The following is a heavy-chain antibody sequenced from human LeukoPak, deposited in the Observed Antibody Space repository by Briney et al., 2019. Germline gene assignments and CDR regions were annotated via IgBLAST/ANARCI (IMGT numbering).Heavy chain of an antibody. CDR2: IIPVLGIA. CDR3: ASGSLGFYSSGDRYYYYGMDV. V-gene: IGHV1-69*04. Sequence: SVKVSCKASGGTFSSYVISWVRQAPGQGLEWMGRIIPVLGIANYAQKFQGRVTITADKSTSTAYMELSSLRSQDTAVYYCASGSLGFYSSGDRYYYYGMDVWGQGTTVTVSS. J-gene: IGHJ6*02. D-gene: IGHD6-19*01. CDR1: GGTFSSYV.